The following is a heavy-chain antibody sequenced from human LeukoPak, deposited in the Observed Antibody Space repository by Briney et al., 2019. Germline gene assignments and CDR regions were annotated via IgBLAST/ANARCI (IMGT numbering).Heavy chain of an antibody. Sequence: GESLKISCKGSGYSFTSYWIGRVRQMPGKGLEWMGIIYPGDSDTRYSPSFQGQVTISADKSISTAYLQWSSLKASDTAMYYCAVLYDFWSGYYVGDAFDIWGQGTMVTVSS. D-gene: IGHD3-3*01. CDR3: AVLYDFWSGYYVGDAFDI. J-gene: IGHJ3*02. CDR2: IYPGDSDT. CDR1: GYSFTSYW. V-gene: IGHV5-51*01.